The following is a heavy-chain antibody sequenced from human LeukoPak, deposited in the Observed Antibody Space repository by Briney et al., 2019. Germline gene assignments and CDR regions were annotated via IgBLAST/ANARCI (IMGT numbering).Heavy chain of an antibody. CDR1: GASISSYY. Sequence: SETLSLTCTVSGASISSYYWSWIRQPSGKGLEWIGYIHYSGSTNYNPSLKSRVTTSVDTSKNQISLKLSSVTAADTAVYYCARRFYGSGSFYFDYWGQGTLVTVSS. CDR2: IHYSGST. CDR3: ARRFYGSGSFYFDY. V-gene: IGHV4-59*01. D-gene: IGHD3-10*01. J-gene: IGHJ4*02.